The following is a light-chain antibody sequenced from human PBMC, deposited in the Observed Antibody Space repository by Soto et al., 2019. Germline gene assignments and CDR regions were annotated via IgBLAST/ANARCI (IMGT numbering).Light chain of an antibody. CDR2: DAS. CDR3: QQRSNWSPWT. J-gene: IGKJ1*01. CDR1: QSVSSN. V-gene: IGKV3-11*01. Sequence: PEERATLSCRASQSVSSNLAWYQQKPGQAPRLLIYDASNRATGIPARFSGSGSGTDFTLTISRLEPEDFAVYYCQQRSNWSPWTFGQGTKVDIK.